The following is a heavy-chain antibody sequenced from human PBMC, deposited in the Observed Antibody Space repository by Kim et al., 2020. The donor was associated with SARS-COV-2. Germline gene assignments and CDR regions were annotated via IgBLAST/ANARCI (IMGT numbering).Heavy chain of an antibody. CDR3: ARDHRSCSSTTCYGEAIDY. V-gene: IGHV1-3*01. J-gene: IGHJ4*02. CDR1: GYTFTNYA. Sequence: ASVKVSCKASGYTFTNYAIHWMRQAPGQRLEWMGWINSGSGNTKYSQMLQGRVTITRDTSASTGYMEVSNLSSEDTAVYYCARDHRSCSSTTCYGEAIDYWGQGTLVTVSS. D-gene: IGHD2-2*01. CDR2: INSGSGNT.